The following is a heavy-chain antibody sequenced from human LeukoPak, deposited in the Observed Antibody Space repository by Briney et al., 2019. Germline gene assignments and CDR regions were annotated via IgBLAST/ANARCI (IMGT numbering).Heavy chain of an antibody. CDR2: ISAYNGNT. D-gene: IGHD5-24*01. V-gene: IGHV1-18*01. J-gene: IGHJ5*02. CDR3: ARSLNFVEMATTP. CDR1: GYTFTNYG. Sequence: ASVKVSCKASGYTFTNYGISWVRQAPGQGLDWMGWISAYNGNTNYAQKFQGRVTMTTDTSTNTAYMELRSLRSDDTAVYYCARSLNFVEMATTPWGQGALVTVSS.